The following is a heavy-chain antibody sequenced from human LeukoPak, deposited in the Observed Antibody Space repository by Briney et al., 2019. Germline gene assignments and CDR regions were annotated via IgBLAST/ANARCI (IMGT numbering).Heavy chain of an antibody. V-gene: IGHV1-18*01. J-gene: IGHJ4*02. CDR1: GYTVTSYG. CDR3: AINFRSPNDY. D-gene: IGHD1-20*01. Sequence: ASVKVSCKASGYTVTSYGISWVRQAPGQGLEWMGWISTNNGNTNYAQQLQGRVTMTTDTSTSTVYMELRSLRSDDTAMYYCAINFRSPNDYWGQGTLVTVSS. CDR2: ISTNNGNT.